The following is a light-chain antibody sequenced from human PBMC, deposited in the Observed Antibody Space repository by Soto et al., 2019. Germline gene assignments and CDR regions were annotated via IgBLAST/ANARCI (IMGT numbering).Light chain of an antibody. V-gene: IGKV3-20*01. J-gene: IGKJ5*01. CDR2: GAS. CDR1: QSVSSNY. CDR3: QQYGSSPIT. Sequence: DSVLTQSPGTLSLSPGERATLSYRASQSVSSNYLAWHQQKPGQAPRLLIYGASSRATGIPDRFSGSGSGTDFTLTISRLEPEDFAVYYCQQYGSSPITFGQGTRLEIK.